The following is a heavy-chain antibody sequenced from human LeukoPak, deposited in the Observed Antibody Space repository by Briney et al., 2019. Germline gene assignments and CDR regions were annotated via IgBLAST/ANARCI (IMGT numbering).Heavy chain of an antibody. CDR1: GFTFSSYA. CDR2: ITSNGGST. Sequence: SGGSLRLSCSASGFTFSSYAMHWVRQAPGKGLEYVSSITSNGGSTYYADSVKGRFTISRDNSKNNLYLQMSSLRADDTAVYYCVKDPTKYSSGWYGHFDCWGQGTLVTVSS. J-gene: IGHJ4*02. D-gene: IGHD6-19*01. CDR3: VKDPTKYSSGWYGHFDC. V-gene: IGHV3-64D*09.